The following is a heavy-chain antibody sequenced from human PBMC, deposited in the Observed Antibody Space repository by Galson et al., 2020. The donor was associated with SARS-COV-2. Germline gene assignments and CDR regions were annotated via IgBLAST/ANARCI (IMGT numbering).Heavy chain of an antibody. Sequence: GGSLRLSCAASGFTFSYAWMNWVRQAPGKGLEWVGRIKRGGTTEYATVMKGRFTISRDDSKNTLFLQMNSLKTEDTGNYYCTRGSNSHDSSDFDNWGQGTLVTVSS. D-gene: IGHD3-22*01. J-gene: IGHJ4*02. V-gene: IGHV3-15*01. CDR1: GFTFSYAW. CDR2: IKRGGTT. CDR3: TRGSNSHDSSDFDN.